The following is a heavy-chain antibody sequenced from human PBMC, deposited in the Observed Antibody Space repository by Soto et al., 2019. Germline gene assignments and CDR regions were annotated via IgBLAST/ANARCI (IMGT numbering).Heavy chain of an antibody. V-gene: IGHV1-69*02. Sequence: QVQLVQSGAEVKKPGSSVKVSCKASGGTFSSYPISCVRQAPGQGLKWMGRIIPILGIANYAQKFQGRVTITADKSTSTAYMELSSLRSEDTAVYYCARPLVTALGLLDDAFDIWGQGTMVTVSS. CDR1: GGTFSSYP. CDR3: ARPLVTALGLLDDAFDI. J-gene: IGHJ3*02. D-gene: IGHD1-1*01. CDR2: IIPILGIA.